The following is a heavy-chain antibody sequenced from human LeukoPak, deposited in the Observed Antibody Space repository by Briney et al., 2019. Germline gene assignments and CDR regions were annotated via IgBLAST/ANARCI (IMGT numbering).Heavy chain of an antibody. Sequence: PSETLSLTCTVSGGSISSYYWSWIRQPPGKGLEWIGYIYYSGSTNYNPSLESRVTISVDTSKNQFSLKLSSVTAADTAVYYCARGVGGIAAAIDYWGQGTLVTVSS. D-gene: IGHD6-13*01. CDR1: GGSISSYY. CDR2: IYYSGST. V-gene: IGHV4-59*08. J-gene: IGHJ4*02. CDR3: ARGVGGIAAAIDY.